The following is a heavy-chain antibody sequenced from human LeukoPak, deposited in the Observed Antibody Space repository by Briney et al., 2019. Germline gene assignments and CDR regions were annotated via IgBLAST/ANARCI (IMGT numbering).Heavy chain of an antibody. CDR1: GGSISSSSYY. CDR3: AITVGATVLFDY. Sequence: PSETLSLTCTVSGGSISSSSYYWGWIRQPPGKGLEWIGSIYYSGSTYYNPSLKSRVTISVDTSKNQFSLKLSSVTAADTAVYYCAITVGATVLFDYWGQGTLVTVSS. J-gene: IGHJ4*02. CDR2: IYYSGST. D-gene: IGHD1-26*01. V-gene: IGHV4-39*07.